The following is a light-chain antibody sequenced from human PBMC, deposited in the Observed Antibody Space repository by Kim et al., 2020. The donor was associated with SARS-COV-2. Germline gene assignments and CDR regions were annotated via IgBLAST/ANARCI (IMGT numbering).Light chain of an antibody. J-gene: IGKJ4*01. Sequence: PGETATLSCGASQSVNSNYLAWYQQKXGLAPRLLIYDASSRATGIPDRFSGSGSGTDFTLTISRLEPEDFAVYYCQQYDSSPLTFGGGTKV. V-gene: IGKV3D-20*01. CDR2: DAS. CDR3: QQYDSSPLT. CDR1: QSVNSNY.